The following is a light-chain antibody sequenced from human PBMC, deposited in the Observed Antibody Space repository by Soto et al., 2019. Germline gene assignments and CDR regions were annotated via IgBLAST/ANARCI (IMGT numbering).Light chain of an antibody. Sequence: IVLTQFQLSLPVTPGEPASISCRSSQNLLHSNGYNYLNWYLQKPGQSPQLLIYLGANRASGVPDRFSGSGSGTDFTLTINRVEAEDVGLYFCAQGLATPFTFGGGTKVDIK. J-gene: IGKJ4*01. CDR3: AQGLATPFT. CDR1: QNLLHSNGYNY. V-gene: IGKV2-28*01. CDR2: LGA.